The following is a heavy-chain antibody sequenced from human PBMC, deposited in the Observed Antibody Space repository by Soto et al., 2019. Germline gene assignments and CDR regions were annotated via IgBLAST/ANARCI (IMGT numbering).Heavy chain of an antibody. CDR3: AKDPNYYDSSGYVY. V-gene: IGHV3-23*01. CDR1: GFTFSSYA. D-gene: IGHD3-22*01. J-gene: IGHJ4*02. Sequence: GGSLRLSCAASGFTFSSYAMSWVRQAPGKGLEWVSAISGSGDSTYYADSVKGRFTISRDNSKNTLYLQMNSLIAEDTAVYYCAKDPNYYDSSGYVYWGQGTLVTVSS. CDR2: ISGSGDST.